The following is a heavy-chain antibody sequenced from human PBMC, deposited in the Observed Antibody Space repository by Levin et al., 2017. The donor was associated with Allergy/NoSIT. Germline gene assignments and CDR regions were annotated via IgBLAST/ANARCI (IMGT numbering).Heavy chain of an antibody. D-gene: IGHD2-15*01. Sequence: GESLKISCVASGFNFETYGMNWVRQAPGKGLEWVSHISSSGSPTDYAEPVKGRFIISRDNAKKSLYLQMNSLRAEDTAVYYCARGLFENWGQGTLVNVSS. CDR3: ARGLFEN. CDR1: GFNFETYG. J-gene: IGHJ4*02. CDR2: ISSSGSPT. V-gene: IGHV3-48*04.